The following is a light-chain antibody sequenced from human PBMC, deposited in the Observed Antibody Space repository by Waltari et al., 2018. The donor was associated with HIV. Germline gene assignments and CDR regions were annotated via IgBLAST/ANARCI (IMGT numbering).Light chain of an antibody. V-gene: IGKV3-15*01. CDR1: QSVATN. J-gene: IGKJ5*01. CDR3: QQYDLWPPIT. CDR2: GAF. Sequence: EIVMTQSPITLSVSPGERATFSCRASQSVATNLAWYQQKPGQSPRLLIYGAFTSAPGVPPRFTGSGSGTEFTLTITSLQSEDFAVYYCQQYDLWPPITFGQGTRLELK.